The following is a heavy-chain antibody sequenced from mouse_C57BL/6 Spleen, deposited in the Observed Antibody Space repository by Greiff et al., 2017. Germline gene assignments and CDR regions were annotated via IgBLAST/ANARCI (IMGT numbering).Heavy chain of an antibody. V-gene: IGHV1-69*01. Sequence: VQLQQPGAELVMPGASVKLSCKASGYTFTSYWMHWVKQRPGQGLEWIGEIDPSDSYTNYNQKFKGKSTLTVDKSSSTAYMQLSSLTSEDSAVYYCARGLRRLDYWGQGTTLTVSS. J-gene: IGHJ2*01. CDR3: ARGLRRLDY. CDR2: IDPSDSYT. CDR1: GYTFTSYW. D-gene: IGHD2-2*01.